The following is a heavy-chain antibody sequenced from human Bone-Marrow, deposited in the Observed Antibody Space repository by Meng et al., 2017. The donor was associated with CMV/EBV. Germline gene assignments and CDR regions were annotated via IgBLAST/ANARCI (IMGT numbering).Heavy chain of an antibody. J-gene: IGHJ6*01. CDR3: ARVTSAAILQEDYYYYGMDV. V-gene: IGHV4-39*07. CDR2: IYYSGST. Sequence: SETLSLTCTVSGGSISSSSYYWGWIRQPPGTGLEWIGSIYYSGSTYYNPSLKSRVTISVDTSKNQFSLKLSSVTAADTAVYYCARVTSAAILQEDYYYYGMDVWGQGTTVTGSS. D-gene: IGHD6-25*01. CDR1: GGSISSSSYY.